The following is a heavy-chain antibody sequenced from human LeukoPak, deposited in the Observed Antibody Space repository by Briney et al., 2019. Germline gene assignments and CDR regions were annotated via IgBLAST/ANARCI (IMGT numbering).Heavy chain of an antibody. V-gene: IGHV1-2*04. D-gene: IGHD3-10*01. CDR3: VRVVTMVRGFSGGLGY. Sequence: ASVKVSCKASGYTFTGYYMHWVRQAPGQGLEWMGWINPNSGGTNYAQKFQGWVTMTRDTSISTAYMELSRLRSDDTAVYYCVRVVTMVRGFSGGLGYWGQGTLVTVSS. J-gene: IGHJ4*02. CDR1: GYTFTGYY. CDR2: INPNSGGT.